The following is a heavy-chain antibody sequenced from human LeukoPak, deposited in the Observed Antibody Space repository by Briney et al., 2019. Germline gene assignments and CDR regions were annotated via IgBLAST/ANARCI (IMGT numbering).Heavy chain of an antibody. CDR2: INHSGST. Sequence: PSETLSLTCAVYGGSFSGYYWSWIRQPPGKGLEWIGEINHSGSTNYNPSLKSRVRISQDKSKNQVSLKLSSVTAADTAVYYCARGPRKIAMIVVVKGLGAFDIWGQGTMVTVSS. D-gene: IGHD3-22*01. J-gene: IGHJ3*02. V-gene: IGHV4-34*01. CDR1: GGSFSGYY. CDR3: ARGPRKIAMIVVVKGLGAFDI.